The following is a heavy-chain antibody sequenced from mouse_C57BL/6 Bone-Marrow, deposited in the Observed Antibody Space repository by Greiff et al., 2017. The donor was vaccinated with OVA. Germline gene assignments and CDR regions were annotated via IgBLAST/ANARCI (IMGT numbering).Heavy chain of an antibody. CDR1: GYTFTSYW. CDR2: IHPTSGST. V-gene: IGHV1-64*01. Sequence: QVQLQQPGAELVKPGASVKLSCKASGYTFTSYWMHWVKQRPGQGLEWIGMIHPTSGSTNYNEKFKSKATLTVDKSSSTAYMQLSSLTSEDSAVYYCAIEYYYFYWYFDVWGTGTTVTVSS. D-gene: IGHD1-1*01. CDR3: AIEYYYFYWYFDV. J-gene: IGHJ1*03.